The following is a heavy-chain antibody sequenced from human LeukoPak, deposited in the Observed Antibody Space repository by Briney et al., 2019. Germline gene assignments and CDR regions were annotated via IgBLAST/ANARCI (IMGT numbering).Heavy chain of an antibody. D-gene: IGHD3-16*01. CDR1: GGSITTYY. Sequence: SETLSLTCTVSGGSITTYYWSWIRQPPGKGLEWIGYIYHSGSTNYNPSLKSRVTISVDTSKNQFSLKLSSVTAADTAVYYCSLTGFGEFFRKDVRGQGT. CDR3: SLTGFGEFFRKDV. V-gene: IGHV4-59*01. J-gene: IGHJ6*02. CDR2: IYHSGST.